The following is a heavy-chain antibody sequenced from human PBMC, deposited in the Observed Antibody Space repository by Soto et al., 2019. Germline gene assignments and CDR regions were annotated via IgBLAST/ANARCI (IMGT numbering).Heavy chain of an antibody. CDR1: GFTFSGYG. Sequence: QVQLVESGGGVVRPGRSLRLSCAASGFTFSGYGMHWVRLAPGKGLEWVAFMSYDGSNEYYADSVKGRFTISRDNFKNXLYLXMNSLRVEDTAVYHCAKDLSAAGTFWGYYYGIDVWGPGTTVTVSS. D-gene: IGHD6-13*01. CDR3: AKDLSAAGTFWGYYYGIDV. J-gene: IGHJ6*02. V-gene: IGHV3-30*18. CDR2: MSYDGSNE.